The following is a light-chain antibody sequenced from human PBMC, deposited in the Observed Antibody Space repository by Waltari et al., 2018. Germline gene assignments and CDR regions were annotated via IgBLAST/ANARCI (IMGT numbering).Light chain of an antibody. Sequence: DIVMTQSPDSLAVSLGERATINCKSRQSILYSSNNKNYLAWYQQKPGQPPKLLIYWASTRESGVPDRFSGSRSGTDFTLTISSLQAEDVAVYYCQQYYSTPYTFGQGTKLEIK. CDR1: QSILYSSNNKNY. J-gene: IGKJ2*01. CDR3: QQYYSTPYT. V-gene: IGKV4-1*01. CDR2: WAS.